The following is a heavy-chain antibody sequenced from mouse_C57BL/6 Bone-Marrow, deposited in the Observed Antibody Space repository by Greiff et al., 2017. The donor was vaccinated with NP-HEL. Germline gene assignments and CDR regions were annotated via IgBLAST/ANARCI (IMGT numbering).Heavy chain of an antibody. Sequence: VQLQQPGTELVKPGASVKLSCKASGYTFTSYWMHWVKQRPGQGLEWIGNINPSNGGTNYNEKFKGKATLTVDKSSSTAYMQLSSLTSEDSAVYYCARGDYSNYKYCYAMDYWGQGTSVTVSS. V-gene: IGHV1-53*01. J-gene: IGHJ4*01. CDR2: INPSNGGT. CDR1: GYTFTSYW. D-gene: IGHD2-5*01. CDR3: ARGDYSNYKYCYAMDY.